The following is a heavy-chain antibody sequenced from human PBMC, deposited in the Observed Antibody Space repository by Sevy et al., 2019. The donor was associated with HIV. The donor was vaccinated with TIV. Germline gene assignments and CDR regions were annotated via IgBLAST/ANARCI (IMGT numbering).Heavy chain of an antibody. D-gene: IGHD2-15*01. Sequence: SETLSLTCTVSGGSISSYYWSWIRQPPGKGLEWIGYIYYSGSTNYNPSLKSRVTISVDTSKNQFSLKLSSVTAADTAVYYCARVGDAEYCSGGSCYRTSYYYYGMDVWGQGTTVTVSS. CDR1: GGSISSYY. CDR3: ARVGDAEYCSGGSCYRTSYYYYGMDV. J-gene: IGHJ6*02. CDR2: IYYSGST. V-gene: IGHV4-59*13.